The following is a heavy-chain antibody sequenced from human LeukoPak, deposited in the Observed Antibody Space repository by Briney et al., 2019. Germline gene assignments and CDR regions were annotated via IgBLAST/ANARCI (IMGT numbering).Heavy chain of an antibody. CDR3: ASNVLLWFGESNNWFDP. Sequence: SETLSLTCTVSGGSISSSSYYWGWIRQPPGKGLEWIESIYYSGSTYYNPSLKSRVTISVDTSKNQFSLKLSSVTAADTAVYYCASNVLLWFGESNNWFDPWGQGTLVTVSS. CDR1: GGSISSSSYY. V-gene: IGHV4-39*07. D-gene: IGHD3-10*01. J-gene: IGHJ5*02. CDR2: IYYSGST.